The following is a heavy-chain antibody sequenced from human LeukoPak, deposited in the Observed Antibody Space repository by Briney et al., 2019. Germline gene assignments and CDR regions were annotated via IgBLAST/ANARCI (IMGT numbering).Heavy chain of an antibody. CDR1: GFTFRGYA. CDR3: AKGRYGDYDMDV. J-gene: IGHJ6*02. CDR2: ISGSGDST. D-gene: IGHD4-17*01. Sequence: GGSLRLSCAASGFTFRGYAVSWVRQAPGKGLEWVSAISGSGDSTYYADSVKGRFTISRDNSKNTLYLQMNSLRAEDTAVYYCAKGRYGDYDMDVWGQGTTVTVSS. V-gene: IGHV3-23*01.